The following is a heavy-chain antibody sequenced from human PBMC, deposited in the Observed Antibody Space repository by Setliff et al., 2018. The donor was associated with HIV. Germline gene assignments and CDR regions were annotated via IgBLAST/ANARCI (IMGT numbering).Heavy chain of an antibody. J-gene: IGHJ4*02. V-gene: IGHV4-4*07. CDR3: ARENHGFPVD. CDR2: VYGNTIT. CDR1: GDSVINYD. Sequence: SETLSLTCNVSGDSVINYDWTWVRQPAGKGLEWIGRVYGNTITKYNPFLESRLTLSLDAPKNQFSLRLRSLSAADTAIYYCARENHGFPVDWGQGTLVTVSS. D-gene: IGHD2-2*03.